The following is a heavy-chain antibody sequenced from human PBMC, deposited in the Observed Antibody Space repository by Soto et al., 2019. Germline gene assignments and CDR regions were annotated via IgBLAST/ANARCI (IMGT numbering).Heavy chain of an antibody. V-gene: IGHV1-69*01. Sequence: QVRLVQSGAEGKKPGSSVKVSCKASGGTFSSYAISWVRQAPGQGREWMGGIIPIFGTANYAQKFQGRVTITADESTSTAYMELSSLRSEDTAVYYCARGHSGWPTNYYYDGMDVWGQGTTVTVSS. CDR3: ARGHSGWPTNYYYDGMDV. CDR1: GGTFSSYA. CDR2: IIPIFGTA. J-gene: IGHJ6*02. D-gene: IGHD6-19*01.